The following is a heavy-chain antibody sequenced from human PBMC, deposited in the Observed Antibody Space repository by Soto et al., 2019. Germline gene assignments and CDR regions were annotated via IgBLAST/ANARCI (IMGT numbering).Heavy chain of an antibody. D-gene: IGHD3-9*01. Sequence: ASVKVSCKASGYTFTSYGISWVRQAPGQGLEWMGWISAYNGNTNYAQELQGRVTMTTDTSTSTAYMELRSLRSDDTAVYYCARDILTGYYSSWFDPWGQGTLVNVSS. J-gene: IGHJ5*02. CDR2: ISAYNGNT. CDR1: GYTFTSYG. CDR3: ARDILTGYYSSWFDP. V-gene: IGHV1-18*01.